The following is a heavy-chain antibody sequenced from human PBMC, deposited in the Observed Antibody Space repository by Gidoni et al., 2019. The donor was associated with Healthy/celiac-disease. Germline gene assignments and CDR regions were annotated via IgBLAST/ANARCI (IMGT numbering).Heavy chain of an antibody. Sequence: QVQLVESGGGVVQPGRSLRLSCAASGFTFSSHGMHWVRQAPGKGLEWVAVIWYDGSNKYYADSVKGRFTISRDNSKNTLYLQMNSLRAEDTAVYYCASFYDILTGFTIDAFDIWGQGTMVTVSS. CDR2: IWYDGSNK. CDR1: GFTFSSHG. CDR3: ASFYDILTGFTIDAFDI. J-gene: IGHJ3*02. V-gene: IGHV3-33*01. D-gene: IGHD3-9*01.